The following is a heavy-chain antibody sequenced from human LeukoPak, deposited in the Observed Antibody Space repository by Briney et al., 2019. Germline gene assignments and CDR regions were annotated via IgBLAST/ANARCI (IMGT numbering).Heavy chain of an antibody. CDR2: ISSSSSYI. CDR3: ARGGSGWYRAFDI. V-gene: IGHV3-21*01. CDR1: GFTFSSYS. Sequence: GGSLRLSCAASGFTFSSYSMNWVRQAPGKGLEWVSSISSSSSYIYYADSVKGRFTISRDNAKNSLYLQMNSLRAEDTAVYYCARGGSGWYRAFDIWGQGTMVTVSS. D-gene: IGHD6-19*01. J-gene: IGHJ3*02.